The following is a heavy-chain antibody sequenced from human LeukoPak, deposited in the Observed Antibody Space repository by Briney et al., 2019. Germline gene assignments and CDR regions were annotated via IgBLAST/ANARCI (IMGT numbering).Heavy chain of an antibody. J-gene: IGHJ6*02. CDR1: GGSFTGYY. CDR2: INHSGST. CDR3: ARSQLQLDYYGMDV. D-gene: IGHD4-11*01. V-gene: IGHV4-34*01. Sequence: SETLSLTCAVYGGSFTGYYWSWIRQPPGAGLEWIGEINHSGSTNYTPSLKSRVTISVDTSKNQSSLKLSSMTAADTAVYYCARSQLQLDYYGMDVWGQGTTVTVSS.